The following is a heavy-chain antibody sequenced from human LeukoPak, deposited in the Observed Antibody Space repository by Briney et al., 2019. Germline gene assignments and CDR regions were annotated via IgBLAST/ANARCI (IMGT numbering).Heavy chain of an antibody. CDR2: IYYSGST. J-gene: IGHJ4*02. D-gene: IGHD6-13*01. CDR3: ARSGTAAGRRDY. Sequence: PSETLSLTCTVSGGSISSSSYYWGWIRQPPGKGLEWIGSIYYSGSTYYNPSLKSRVTISVDTSKNQFSLKLNSVNAAGTAVYYCARSGTAAGRRDYWGQGTLVTVSS. CDR1: GGSISSSSYY. V-gene: IGHV4-39*07.